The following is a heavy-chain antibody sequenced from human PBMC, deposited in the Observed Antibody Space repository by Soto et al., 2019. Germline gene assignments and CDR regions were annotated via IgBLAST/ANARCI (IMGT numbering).Heavy chain of an antibody. D-gene: IGHD4-17*01. CDR2: INAGNGNT. CDR1: GYTFTSYA. J-gene: IGHJ4*02. Sequence: GASVKVSCKASGYTFTSYAMHWVRQAPGQRLEWMGWINAGNGNTKYSQKFQGRVTITRDTSASTAYMELSSLRSEDTAVYYCARDYGDFPAFAYWGQGTLVTVSS. CDR3: ARDYGDFPAFAY. V-gene: IGHV1-3*01.